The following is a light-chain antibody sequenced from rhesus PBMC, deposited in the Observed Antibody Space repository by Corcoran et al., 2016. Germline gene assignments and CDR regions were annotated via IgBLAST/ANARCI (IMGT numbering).Light chain of an antibody. Sequence: DIQLTQSPSSLSASVGDRVTITCRASQDITNDLSWYQQKPGKTNKLLIYEAASLQRGIPIRFIGSVSGTDVTLTIRSLQSEYFATCYCQHYYSSPRTFGGGTTVEI. CDR2: EAA. CDR3: QHYYSSPRT. J-gene: IGKJ4*01. V-gene: IGKV1-21*01. CDR1: QDITND.